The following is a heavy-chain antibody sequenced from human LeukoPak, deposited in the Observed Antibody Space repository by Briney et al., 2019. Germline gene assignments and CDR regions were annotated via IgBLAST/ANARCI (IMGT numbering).Heavy chain of an antibody. D-gene: IGHD3-10*01. CDR3: ARDLSPVVRASPMGY. CDR1: GVTVSSSY. Sequence: GGSLRLSSAASGVTVSSSYMSWVHQPPGKGLDWVSVIYSGGSAYYADSVKGRFTISRDNSKNTLYLQMNSLRAEDTAVYYCARDLSPVVRASPMGYWGQGTAVTVSS. CDR2: IYSGGSA. J-gene: IGHJ4*02. V-gene: IGHV3-53*01.